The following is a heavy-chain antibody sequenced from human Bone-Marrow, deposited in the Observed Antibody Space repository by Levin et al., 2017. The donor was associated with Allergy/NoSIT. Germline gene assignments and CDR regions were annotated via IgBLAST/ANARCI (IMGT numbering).Heavy chain of an antibody. V-gene: IGHV3-23*01. Sequence: LSLTCAASGFTFSSYAMSWVRQAPGKGLEWVSAISGSGGSTYYADSVKGRFTISRDNSKNTLYLQMNSLRAEDTAVYYCAKDFDGHYYYYMDVWGKGTTVTVSS. J-gene: IGHJ6*03. CDR3: AKDFDGHYYYYMDV. D-gene: IGHD3-9*01. CDR2: ISGSGGST. CDR1: GFTFSSYA.